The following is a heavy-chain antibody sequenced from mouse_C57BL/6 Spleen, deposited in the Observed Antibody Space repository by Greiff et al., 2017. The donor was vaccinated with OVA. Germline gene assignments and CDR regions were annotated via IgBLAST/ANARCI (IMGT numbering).Heavy chain of an antibody. CDR1: GYSFTSYY. J-gene: IGHJ2*01. V-gene: IGHV1-66*01. Sequence: QVQLQQSGPELVKPGASVKISCKASGYSFTSYYIHWVKQRPGQGLEWIGWIYPGSGNTKYNEKFKGKATLTADTSSSTAYMQLSSLTSEDSAVYYCARFYYDYDDFDYWGQGTTLTVSS. CDR2: IYPGSGNT. D-gene: IGHD2-4*01. CDR3: ARFYYDYDDFDY.